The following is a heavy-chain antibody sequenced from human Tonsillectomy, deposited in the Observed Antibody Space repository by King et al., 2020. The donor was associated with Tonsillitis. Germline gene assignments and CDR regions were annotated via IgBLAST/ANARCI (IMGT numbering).Heavy chain of an antibody. CDR3: GLDXVPXGXXXXGXXXXXXXXXAXXXXXXVFPLAPCXXXTSESTAALGCLVKXYF. CDR2: WNSGTT. J-gene: IGHJ1*01. CDR1: GFRLGXHA. V-gene: IGHV3-9*01. Sequence: VQLVESGGALIQPGRSLRLSCAASGFRLGXHAMHWVRQVPGXGLEXVSGWNSGTTDYSXSXKGXFTXSXXNAKNSXXXQMXNLGVEXTALXYCGLDXVPXGXXXXGXXXXXXXXXAXXXXXXVFPLAPCXXXTSESTAALGCLVKXYF.